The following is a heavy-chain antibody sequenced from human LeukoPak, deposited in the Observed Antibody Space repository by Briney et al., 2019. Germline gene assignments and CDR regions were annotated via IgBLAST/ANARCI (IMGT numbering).Heavy chain of an antibody. J-gene: IGHJ3*02. CDR1: GFTFSYYG. D-gene: IGHD6-19*01. Sequence: GGSLRLSCAASGFTFSYYGMSWVRQAPGRGLEWVSVFSGSGGRTYYADSVKGRFNISRDNSKNTLYLQMNSLRAEDTAVYYCAKNRGSSGRNAFVIWGQGTMVTVSS. CDR3: AKNRGSSGRNAFVI. V-gene: IGHV3-23*01. CDR2: FSGSGGRT.